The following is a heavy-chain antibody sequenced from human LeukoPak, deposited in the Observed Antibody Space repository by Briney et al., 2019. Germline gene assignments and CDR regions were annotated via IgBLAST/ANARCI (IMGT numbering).Heavy chain of an antibody. V-gene: IGHV4-34*01. CDR2: INHSGST. CDR3: ARVSVHGYSDY. Sequence: PSETLSLTCAVYGGSFSGYYWSWIRQPPGKGLEWIGEINHSGSTNYNPSLKGRVTISVDTSKNQFSLKLSSVTAADTAVYYCARVSVHGYSDYWGQGTLVTVSS. D-gene: IGHD2-8*01. J-gene: IGHJ4*02. CDR1: GGSFSGYY.